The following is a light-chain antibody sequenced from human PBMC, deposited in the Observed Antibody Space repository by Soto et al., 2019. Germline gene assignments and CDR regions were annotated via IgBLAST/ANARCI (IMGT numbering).Light chain of an antibody. V-gene: IGKV2-28*01. CDR2: LGS. CDR1: QSLLHSNGYNY. J-gene: IGKJ5*01. Sequence: DIVMTQSPLSLPVTPGEPASISCRSSQSLLHSNGYNYLDWYLEKPGQSPQLLIYLGSNRASGVLDRFSGSGSGTDFTLRISRVEAEDVGVYYCMQARQTPITFGQGTRLEIK. CDR3: MQARQTPIT.